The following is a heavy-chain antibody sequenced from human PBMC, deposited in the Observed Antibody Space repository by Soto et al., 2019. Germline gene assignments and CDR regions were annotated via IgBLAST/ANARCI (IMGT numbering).Heavy chain of an antibody. Sequence: QVQPVESGGGVVQSGRSLTLSCAGSGFSLNNYGIHWVRQAPGKGLEWVAHLWYDGVRQSYLDSVRGRFSISRDRSTNTIYLQMNSLRPDDTATYFCVRESTPPFFDSWGQGTLVTVTS. CDR3: VRESTPPFFDS. CDR1: GFSLNNYG. V-gene: IGHV3-33*01. J-gene: IGHJ4*02. D-gene: IGHD2-2*01. CDR2: LWYDGVRQ.